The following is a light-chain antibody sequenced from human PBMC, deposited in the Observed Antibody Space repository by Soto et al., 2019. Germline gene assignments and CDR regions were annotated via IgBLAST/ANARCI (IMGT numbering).Light chain of an antibody. J-gene: IGKJ3*01. CDR3: QHYNSYSEFT. Sequence: DIQMTQSPSTLSASIGDRVTITCRASQSINTWLAWYQQKPGKAPKLLIYKASTLESGVPSRFSGSGSGTEFTLTIGCLQLDDFATYYCQHYNSYSEFTFXPGTKVDIK. CDR1: QSINTW. CDR2: KAS. V-gene: IGKV1-5*03.